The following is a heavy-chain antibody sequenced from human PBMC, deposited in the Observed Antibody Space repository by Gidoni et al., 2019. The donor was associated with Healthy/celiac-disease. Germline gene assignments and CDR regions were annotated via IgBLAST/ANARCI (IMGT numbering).Heavy chain of an antibody. V-gene: IGHV3-23*01. J-gene: IGHJ4*02. Sequence: EVQLLESGGGLVQPGGSLRLSCAASGFTFSGYAMSWVRQAPGKGLEWVSAISGSGGSTYYADSVKGRFTISRDNSKNTLYLQMNSLRAEDTAVYYCAKPHYYDSSGYYYVIFGYWGQGTLVTVSS. CDR1: GFTFSGYA. CDR2: ISGSGGST. D-gene: IGHD3-22*01. CDR3: AKPHYYDSSGYYYVIFGY.